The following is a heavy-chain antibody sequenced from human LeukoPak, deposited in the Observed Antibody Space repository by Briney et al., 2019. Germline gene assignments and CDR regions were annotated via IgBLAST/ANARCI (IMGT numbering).Heavy chain of an antibody. Sequence: SVKVSCKASGGTFSSYAISWVRQAPGQGLEWMGGIIPIFGTANYAQKFQGRVTITTDESTSTAYMELSSLRSEDTAVYYCARGRGGYSYGYWFDPWGQGTLVTVSS. CDR2: IIPIFGTA. CDR3: ARGRGGYSYGYWFDP. V-gene: IGHV1-69*05. CDR1: GGTFSSYA. J-gene: IGHJ5*02. D-gene: IGHD5-18*01.